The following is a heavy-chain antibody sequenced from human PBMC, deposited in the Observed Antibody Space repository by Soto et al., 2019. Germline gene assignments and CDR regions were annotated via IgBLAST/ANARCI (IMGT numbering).Heavy chain of an antibody. CDR1: GFTFRQYA. Sequence: EAQLLESGGGLVQPGESLRLSCAASGFTFRQYAMSWVRQAPGKGLEWVSAISDSGTRTYYADAVKCRFTVSRDNSRNTLYLQMNSLRAEYTAVYYCAKVFVATIREGFDYWGQGTLVTVSS. V-gene: IGHV3-23*01. J-gene: IGHJ4*02. CDR3: AKVFVATIREGFDY. CDR2: ISDSGTRT. D-gene: IGHD5-12*01.